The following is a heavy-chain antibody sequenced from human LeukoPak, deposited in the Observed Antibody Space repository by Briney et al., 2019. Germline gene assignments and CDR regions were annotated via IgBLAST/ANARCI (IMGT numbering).Heavy chain of an antibody. CDR1: GFTFSNYA. CDR2: ISGISGTI. Sequence: PGGSLRLSCAASGFTFSNYAMSWVRQAPGKRLEWVSGISGISGTINYADPVKGRFTISRDNSKNTVYLQMNSLRAEDTAVYYCAKRLGDQRAFDYWGQRTLVTDSS. CDR3: AKRLGDQRAFDY. D-gene: IGHD2-21*02. V-gene: IGHV3-23*01. J-gene: IGHJ4*02.